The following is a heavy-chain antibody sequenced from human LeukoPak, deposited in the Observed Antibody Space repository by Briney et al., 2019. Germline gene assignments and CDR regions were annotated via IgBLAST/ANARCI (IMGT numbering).Heavy chain of an antibody. J-gene: IGHJ6*03. V-gene: IGHV3-49*03. CDR1: GFIFGDYA. CDR2: IRSKTYGGAI. Sequence: PGGSLRLSCTTSGFIFGDYAMSWFRQAPGKGLERVGFIRSKTYGGAIEYAASVKGRFTISRDDSKSIAYLQMNSLKTEDTAVYYCARDQLGGDPDDYYYYYMDVWGKGTTVIVSS. D-gene: IGHD4-17*01. CDR3: ARDQLGGDPDDYYYYYMDV.